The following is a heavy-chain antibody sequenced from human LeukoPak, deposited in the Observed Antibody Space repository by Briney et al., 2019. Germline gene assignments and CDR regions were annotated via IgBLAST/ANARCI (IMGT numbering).Heavy chain of an antibody. V-gene: IGHV1-69*05. CDR2: IIPNFGTP. J-gene: IGHJ4*02. CDR3: ARPRNWNYGGDHFDY. CDR1: GGTFSTYS. D-gene: IGHD1-7*01. Sequence: SVKVSCMASGGTFSTYSITWVRQAPGQGLEWMGGIIPNFGTPNYAQKFQGRVTITTDESTSTAYMELSSLRSEDTAVYYCARPRNWNYGGDHFDYWGQGTLVTVSS.